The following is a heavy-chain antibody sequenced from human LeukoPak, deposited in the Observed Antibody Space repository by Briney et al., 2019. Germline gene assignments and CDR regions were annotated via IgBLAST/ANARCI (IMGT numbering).Heavy chain of an antibody. D-gene: IGHD3-16*01. CDR1: GFTFSSYG. V-gene: IGHV3-30*02. CDR3: AKDLRLITFGGVMDY. J-gene: IGHJ4*02. CDR2: IRYDGSNK. Sequence: GGSLRLSXAASGFTFSSYGMHWVRQAQGKGLEWVAFIRYDGSNKYYADSVKGRFTISRDNSKNTLYLQMNSLRAEDTAVYYCAKDLRLITFGGVMDYWGQGTLVTVSS.